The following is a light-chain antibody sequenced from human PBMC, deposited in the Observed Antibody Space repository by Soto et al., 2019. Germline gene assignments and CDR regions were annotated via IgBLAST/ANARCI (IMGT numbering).Light chain of an antibody. CDR2: GAS. J-gene: IGKJ3*01. Sequence: EIVLTQSPGTLSLSPGERATLSCRASQSVSSNSLAWYQQKPGQAPRLLIYGASSRATGIPDRFSGSGSGTDFALTISRLEPEDFAVYYCQLYGTSPGFTFGPGTKLDI. V-gene: IGKV3-20*01. CDR1: QSVSSNS. CDR3: QLYGTSPGFT.